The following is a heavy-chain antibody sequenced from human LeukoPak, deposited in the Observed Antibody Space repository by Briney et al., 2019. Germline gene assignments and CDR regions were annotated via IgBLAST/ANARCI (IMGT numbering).Heavy chain of an antibody. J-gene: IGHJ4*02. CDR2: IIPIFGTA. D-gene: IGHD3-22*01. Sequence: ASVKVSCKASGGTFSSYAISWVRQAPGQGLEWMGGIIPIFGTANYAQKFQGRVTITADESTSTAHMELSSLRSEDTAVYYCARGDSSGYYYFDYWGQGTLVTVSS. V-gene: IGHV1-69*13. CDR1: GGTFSSYA. CDR3: ARGDSSGYYYFDY.